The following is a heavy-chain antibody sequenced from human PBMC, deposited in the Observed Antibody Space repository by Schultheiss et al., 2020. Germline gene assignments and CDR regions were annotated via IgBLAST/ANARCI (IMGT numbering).Heavy chain of an antibody. CDR2: IYYSGST. J-gene: IGHJ6*02. V-gene: IGHV4-39*07. Sequence: SQTLSLTCTVSGGSISSSSYYWGWIRQPPGKGLEWIGYIYYSGSTNYNPSLKSRVTISVDTSKNQFSLKLSSVTAADTAVYYCARGYYYGSGSYYNVQYYYYGMDVWGQGTTVTVSS. CDR3: ARGYYYGSGSYYNVQYYYYGMDV. D-gene: IGHD3-10*01. CDR1: GGSISSSSYY.